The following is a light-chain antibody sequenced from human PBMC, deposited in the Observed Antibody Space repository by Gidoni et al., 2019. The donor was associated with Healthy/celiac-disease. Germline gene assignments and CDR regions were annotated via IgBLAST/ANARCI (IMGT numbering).Light chain of an antibody. CDR3: SSYTSSSTLGI. J-gene: IGLJ2*01. Sequence: QSALTQPASVPGPPGPSITISCTGTSSDVGGYNCVSWYHQHPGKAPKLMIYDVSHRPAVVSNRFSGSKSGNTASLTISGLQAEDEADYYCSSYTSSSTLGIFGGGTKLTVL. CDR1: SSDVGGYNC. CDR2: DVS. V-gene: IGLV2-14*01.